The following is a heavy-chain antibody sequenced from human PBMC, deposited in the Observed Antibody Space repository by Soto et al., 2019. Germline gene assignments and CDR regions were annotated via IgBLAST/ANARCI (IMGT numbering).Heavy chain of an antibody. CDR2: IYYSGST. Sequence: PSETLSLTCTVSGGSTSNYYWNWIRQPPGKGLEWIGYIYYSGSTTYNPSLKSRVTISIDTSKNQFSLKLSSVTAADPAVYYCAREPPAAGENWFDPWGQGTLVTVSS. V-gene: IGHV4-59*01. CDR3: AREPPAAGENWFDP. CDR1: GGSTSNYY. J-gene: IGHJ5*02. D-gene: IGHD6-13*01.